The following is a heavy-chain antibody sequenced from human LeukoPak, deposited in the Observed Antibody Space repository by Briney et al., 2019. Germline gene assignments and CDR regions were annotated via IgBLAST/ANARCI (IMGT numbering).Heavy chain of an antibody. J-gene: IGHJ4*02. CDR2: ISYDGSNK. Sequence: PGGSLRLSCAASGFTFSSYGMHWVRQAPGKGLEWVAVISYDGSNKYYADSVKGRFTISRDNSKNTLYLQMNSLRAEDTAAYYCAKDADYWGQGTLVTVSS. CDR1: GFTFSSYG. CDR3: AKDADY. V-gene: IGHV3-30*18.